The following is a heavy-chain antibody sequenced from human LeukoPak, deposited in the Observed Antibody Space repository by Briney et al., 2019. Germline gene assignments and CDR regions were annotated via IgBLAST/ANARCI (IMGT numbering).Heavy chain of an antibody. Sequence: SETLSLTCTVSGGSISSGDYYWTWIRQPPGKGLEWIGYIYYSGSTYYNPSLKSRVTISVDTSKNQFSLKLTSVTAADTAVYYCARAQVERRVFFPSWFDPWGQGTLVTVFS. J-gene: IGHJ5*02. V-gene: IGHV4-30-4*01. CDR2: IYYSGST. CDR3: ARAQVERRVFFPSWFDP. CDR1: GGSISSGDYY. D-gene: IGHD1-1*01.